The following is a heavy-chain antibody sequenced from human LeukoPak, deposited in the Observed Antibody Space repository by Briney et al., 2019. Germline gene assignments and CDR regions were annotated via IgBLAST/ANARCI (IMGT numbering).Heavy chain of an antibody. D-gene: IGHD3-3*01. CDR1: GFTFGVYE. CDR2: ISSSGSTI. Sequence: GGSLRLSCEASGFTFGVYEMNWVRQAPGKGRDWGSYISSSGSTIFYADSVKGRFTISRDNAKNSLYLQMNSLRAEDTAVYYCASGDDFWSGYHLDYWGQGTLVTVSS. J-gene: IGHJ4*02. V-gene: IGHV3-48*03. CDR3: ASGDDFWSGYHLDY.